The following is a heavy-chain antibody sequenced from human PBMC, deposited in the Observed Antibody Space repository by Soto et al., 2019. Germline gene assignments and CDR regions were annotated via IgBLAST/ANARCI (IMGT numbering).Heavy chain of an antibody. CDR1: GGSISSLY. Sequence: SETLSLTCIVSGGSISSLYWSWIRQPPGKGLEWIGYVCNSGSTNYNPSLKSRVAISLDTSKNQFSLRLTSVTAADTAVYFCARVRTEYAGLDYWGQGTLVTVSS. V-gene: IGHV4-59*11. CDR2: VCNSGST. D-gene: IGHD2-2*01. CDR3: ARVRTEYAGLDY. J-gene: IGHJ4*02.